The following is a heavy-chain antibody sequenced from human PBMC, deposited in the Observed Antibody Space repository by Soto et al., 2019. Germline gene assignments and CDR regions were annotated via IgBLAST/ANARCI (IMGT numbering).Heavy chain of an antibody. CDR3: AREYYDFWSGYGPRYYYYGMDV. Sequence: GGSLRLSCAASGFTFSSYGMHWVRQAPGKGLEWVAVIWYDGSNKYYADSVKGRFTISRDNSKNTLYLQMNSLRAEDTAVYYCAREYYDFWSGYGPRYYYYGMDVWGQGTTVTVSS. J-gene: IGHJ6*02. D-gene: IGHD3-3*01. V-gene: IGHV3-33*01. CDR1: GFTFSSYG. CDR2: IWYDGSNK.